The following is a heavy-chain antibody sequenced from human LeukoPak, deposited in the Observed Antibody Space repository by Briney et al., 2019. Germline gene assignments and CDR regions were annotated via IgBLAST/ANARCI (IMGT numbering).Heavy chain of an antibody. Sequence: SETLSLTCTVSGYSISSGYYWGWIRQPPGKGLEWIGSIYPSGSTYYNPSLKSRVTISVDTSKNQFYLKLSSVTAADTAVYYCARDGIVGARNEPDYWGQGILVTVSS. V-gene: IGHV4-38-2*02. J-gene: IGHJ4*02. CDR2: IYPSGST. D-gene: IGHD1-26*01. CDR3: ARDGIVGARNEPDY. CDR1: GYSISSGYY.